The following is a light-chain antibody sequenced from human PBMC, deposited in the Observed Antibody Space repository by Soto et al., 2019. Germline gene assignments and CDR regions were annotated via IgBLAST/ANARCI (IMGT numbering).Light chain of an antibody. CDR2: EGS. Sequence: QSVLTQPASVSGSPGQSITISCTGTSSDVGSYNLVSWYQQHPGKAPKLMIYEGSKRPSGVSNPFSGSKSGNTASLTISGLQAEDEADYYCCSYAGSSTFVFGTGTKVTV. V-gene: IGLV2-23*03. CDR3: CSYAGSSTFV. J-gene: IGLJ1*01. CDR1: SSDVGSYNL.